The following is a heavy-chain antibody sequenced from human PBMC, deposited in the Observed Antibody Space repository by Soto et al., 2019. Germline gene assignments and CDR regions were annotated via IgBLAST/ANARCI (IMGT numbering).Heavy chain of an antibody. CDR2: IDHSGST. Sequence: QVQLQQWGAGLLKPSETLSLTCAVSGGSFSAYYWTWIRQPPGRGLEWIGEIDHSGSTNYYPSLGGRVTMSIDTAKNRFSLNVTSVTAADTAVYYCVRGLRYSGMDVWGQGTTVTVS. V-gene: IGHV4-34*01. CDR1: GGSFSAYY. J-gene: IGHJ6*02. D-gene: IGHD2-15*01. CDR3: VRGLRYSGMDV.